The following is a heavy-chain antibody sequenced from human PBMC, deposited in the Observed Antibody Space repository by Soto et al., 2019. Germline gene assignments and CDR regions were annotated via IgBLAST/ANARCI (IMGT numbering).Heavy chain of an antibody. J-gene: IGHJ6*02. Sequence: SVKVSGKASGGTVSSYAISWVRQAPGQGLEWMGGIIPIFGTANYAQKFQGRVTITADESTSTAYMELSSLRSEDTAVYYCASPAGDEKRSLAYDDYYCCTAVWGQGTTVTVSS. D-gene: IGHD2-21*01. CDR3: ASPAGDEKRSLAYDDYYCCTAV. CDR1: GGTVSSYA. CDR2: IIPIFGTA. V-gene: IGHV1-69*13.